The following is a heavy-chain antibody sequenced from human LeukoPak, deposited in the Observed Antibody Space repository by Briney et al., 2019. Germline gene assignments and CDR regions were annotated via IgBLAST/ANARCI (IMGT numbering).Heavy chain of an antibody. CDR3: AKESGSGYRSEGPHY. D-gene: IGHD6-19*01. J-gene: IGHJ4*02. V-gene: IGHV3-30*02. CDR2: VRFGGSNE. Sequence: GGSLRLSCAASGFVFSNYGMHWVRQAPGKALEWVAFVRFGGSNEYYADSVEGRFTISRDNSKNTLFLHMNSLRAEDTAVYSCAKESGSGYRSEGPHYGGLGTLVTVSS. CDR1: GFVFSNYG.